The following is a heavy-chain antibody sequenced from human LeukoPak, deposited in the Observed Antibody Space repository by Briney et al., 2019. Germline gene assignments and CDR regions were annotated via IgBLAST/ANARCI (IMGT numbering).Heavy chain of an antibody. CDR1: GFTFSNYG. CDR3: FGGDEYGMDV. D-gene: IGHD2-21*02. V-gene: IGHV3-30*03. CDR2: ISYDGSTK. Sequence: GRSLRLSCGASGFTFSNYGMHWVRQAPGKGLECVALISYDGSTKYYADSVKGRSTISRDNSKNTLFLQMNSLRAEDTAVYYCFGGDEYGMDVWGQGTTVIVSS. J-gene: IGHJ6*02.